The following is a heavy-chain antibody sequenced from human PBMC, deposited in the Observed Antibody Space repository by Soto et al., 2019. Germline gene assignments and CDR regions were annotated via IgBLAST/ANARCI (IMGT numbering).Heavy chain of an antibody. D-gene: IGHD3-10*01. CDR2: ISAYNGNT. CDR1: GYTFTSYG. Sequence: GASVKVSCKASGYTFTSYGISWVRQAPGQGLEWMGWISAYNGNTNYAQKLQGRVTMTTDTSTSTAYMELNSLRAGDTAVYYCARGGPQSGKTPNSGYYYYYYMDVWGKGTTVTVSS. V-gene: IGHV1-18*01. J-gene: IGHJ6*03. CDR3: ARGGPQSGKTPNSGYYYYYYMDV.